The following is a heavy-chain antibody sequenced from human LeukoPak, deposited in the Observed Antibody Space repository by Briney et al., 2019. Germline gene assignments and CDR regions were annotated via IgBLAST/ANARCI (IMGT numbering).Heavy chain of an antibody. Sequence: GASVKVSCKASGYTFTGYYMHWVRQAPGQGLEWMGRINPNSGGTNYAQKFQGRVTMTRDTSIGTAYMELSRLRSDDTAVYYCTRAGLILRFLEPRASAFDYWGQGTLVTVSS. CDR3: TRAGLILRFLEPRASAFDY. CDR2: INPNSGGT. V-gene: IGHV1-2*06. D-gene: IGHD3-3*01. J-gene: IGHJ4*02. CDR1: GYTFTGYY.